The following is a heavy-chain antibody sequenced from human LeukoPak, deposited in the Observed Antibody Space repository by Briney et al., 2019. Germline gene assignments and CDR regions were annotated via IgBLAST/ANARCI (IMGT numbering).Heavy chain of an antibody. J-gene: IGHJ4*02. Sequence: GASVKDSCKASGYTFTSYDINWVRQATGQGLEWMGWMNPNSGNTGYAQKFQGRVTMTRNTSISTAYMELSSLRSEDTAVYYCARVLRGSPRIFGVVTLYYWGQGTLVTVSS. V-gene: IGHV1-8*01. D-gene: IGHD3-3*01. CDR1: GYTFTSYD. CDR3: ARVLRGSPRIFGVVTLYY. CDR2: MNPNSGNT.